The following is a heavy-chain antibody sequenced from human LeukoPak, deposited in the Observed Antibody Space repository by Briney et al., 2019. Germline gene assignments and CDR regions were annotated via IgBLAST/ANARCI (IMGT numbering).Heavy chain of an antibody. CDR1: GGSISSYY. Sequence: SETLSLTCTVSGGSISSYYWNWIRQPPGKGLEWIGYIYYSGSTNYSPSLKSRLTISIDTSKNQFSLELRSVTSADTAVYYCARGRSAYFQHWGQGTLVTVSS. CDR2: IYYSGST. CDR3: ARGRSAYFQH. J-gene: IGHJ1*01. V-gene: IGHV4-59*08.